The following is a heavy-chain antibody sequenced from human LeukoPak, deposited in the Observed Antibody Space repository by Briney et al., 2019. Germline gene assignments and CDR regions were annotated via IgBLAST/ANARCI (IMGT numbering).Heavy chain of an antibody. CDR1: GGSITSYY. J-gene: IGHJ4*02. V-gene: IGHV4-59*08. CDR2: IYYSGST. Sequence: SETLSLTCTVSGGSITSYYWGWFRQPPGKGLEWIGYIYYSGSTNYNPSLKSRVTISVDTSKNQFSPKLSSVTAADTAVYYCARIGDRDDTYFDYWGQGTLVTVSS. CDR3: ARIGDRDDTYFDY. D-gene: IGHD3-16*01.